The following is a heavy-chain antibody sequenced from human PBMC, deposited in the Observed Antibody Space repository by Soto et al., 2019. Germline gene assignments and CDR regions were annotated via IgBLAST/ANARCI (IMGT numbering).Heavy chain of an antibody. J-gene: IGHJ4*02. V-gene: IGHV1-24*01. Sequence: QVQLVQSGAEVKKPGASVKVSCKVSGYTLTELSMHWVRQAPGKGLEWMGGFDPEDGETIYAQKFQGRVTMTEDTPKDTAYMDLRSLRSEDTAVYYCATLSPPPGYYDSSGYYLVWGQGTLVTVSS. D-gene: IGHD3-22*01. CDR1: GYTLTELS. CDR2: FDPEDGET. CDR3: ATLSPPPGYYDSSGYYLV.